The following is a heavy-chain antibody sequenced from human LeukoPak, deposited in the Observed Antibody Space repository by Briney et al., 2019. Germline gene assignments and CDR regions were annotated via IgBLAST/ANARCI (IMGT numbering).Heavy chain of an antibody. Sequence: PGGSLRLSCAASGFTFSSYAMSWVRQAPGKGLEWVTAISGGGGTTYYADSVKGRFTISRDNSKNMLYLQMNSLRAEDTAVYYCAKESRTIAVDGADYWGQGTLVTVSS. CDR1: GFTFSSYA. J-gene: IGHJ4*02. CDR2: ISGGGGTT. D-gene: IGHD6-19*01. V-gene: IGHV3-23*01. CDR3: AKESRTIAVDGADY.